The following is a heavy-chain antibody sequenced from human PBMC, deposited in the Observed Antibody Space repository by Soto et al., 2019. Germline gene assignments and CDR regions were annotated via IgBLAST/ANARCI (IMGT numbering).Heavy chain of an antibody. Sequence: GGSLRLSCAASGFTFSSYAMHWVRQAPGKGLEYVSAISSNGGSTYYANSVKGRFTISRDNSKNTLYLQMGSLRAEDMAVYYCARDPYYDILTGYGMDVWGQGTTVTVSS. D-gene: IGHD3-9*01. V-gene: IGHV3-64*01. J-gene: IGHJ6*02. CDR3: ARDPYYDILTGYGMDV. CDR2: ISSNGGST. CDR1: GFTFSSYA.